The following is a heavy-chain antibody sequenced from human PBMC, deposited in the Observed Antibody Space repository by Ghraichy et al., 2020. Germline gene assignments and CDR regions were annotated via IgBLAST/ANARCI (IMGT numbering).Heavy chain of an antibody. CDR1: GFTFSSYG. CDR2: ISYDGSNK. V-gene: IGHV3-30*18. CDR3: AKEFSNCSGGSCFFNLTYYDYGMDV. D-gene: IGHD2-15*01. Sequence: GESLNISCAASGFTFSSYGMHWVRQAPGKGLEWVAVISYDGSNKYSADSVKGRFTISRDNSKTTLSLQMNSLRAEDTAVYYCAKEFSNCSGGSCFFNLTYYDYGMDVWGQGTTVTVSS. J-gene: IGHJ6*02.